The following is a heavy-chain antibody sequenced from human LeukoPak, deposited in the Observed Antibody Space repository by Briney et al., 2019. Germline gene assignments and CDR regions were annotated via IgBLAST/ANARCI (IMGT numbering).Heavy chain of an antibody. CDR3: TSFHYYDSSGSLDY. CDR1: GFTFGDYA. D-gene: IGHD3-22*01. V-gene: IGHV3-49*04. CDR2: IRSKAYGGTT. J-gene: IGHJ4*02. Sequence: GGSLRLSCTASGFTFGDYAMSWARQAPGKGLEWVGFIRSKAYGGTTEYAASVKGRFTISRDDSKIIAYLQMNSLKTEDTAVYYCTSFHYYDSSGSLDYWGQGTLVTVSS.